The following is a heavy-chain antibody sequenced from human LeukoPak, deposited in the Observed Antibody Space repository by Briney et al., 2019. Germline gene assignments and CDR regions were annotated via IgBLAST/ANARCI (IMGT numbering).Heavy chain of an antibody. CDR3: ARGLYSSGWYRGEYYCDY. D-gene: IGHD6-19*01. Sequence: ASVKVSCKASGYSYTSYDINWVRQATGQGLEWMGWMNPNSGNTGYAQKFQGRVTMTRNTSISTAYMELSSLRSEDTAVYYGARGLYSSGWYRGEYYCDYWGQGTLVTVSS. V-gene: IGHV1-8*01. J-gene: IGHJ4*02. CDR1: GYSYTSYD. CDR2: MNPNSGNT.